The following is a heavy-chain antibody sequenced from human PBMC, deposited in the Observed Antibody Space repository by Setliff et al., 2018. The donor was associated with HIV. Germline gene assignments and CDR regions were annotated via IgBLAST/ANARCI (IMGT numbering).Heavy chain of an antibody. V-gene: IGHV1-18*01. Sequence: GASVKVSCKASGYTFTNYGVSWVRQAPGQGLEWMGWISTFDRSINYDDKFEGRITMTTDTSTSTAYMELRGLISDDTAVYYCARDGPAPLTTVVTPGDYWGQGTLVTVS. CDR1: GYTFTNYG. CDR3: ARDGPAPLTTVVTPGDY. J-gene: IGHJ4*02. D-gene: IGHD4-17*01. CDR2: ISTFDRSI.